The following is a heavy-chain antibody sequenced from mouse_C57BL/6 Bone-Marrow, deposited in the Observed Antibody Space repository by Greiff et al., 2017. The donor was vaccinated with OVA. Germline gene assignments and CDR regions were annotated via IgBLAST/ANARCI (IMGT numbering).Heavy chain of an antibody. Sequence: QVHVKQSGPELVKPGASVKLSCKASGYTFTSYDINWVKQRPGQGLEWIGWIYPRDGSTKYNEKFKGKATLTVDTSSSTAYMELHSLTSEDSAVYFCARTVTTVVADWGQGTTLTVSS. J-gene: IGHJ2*01. D-gene: IGHD1-1*01. V-gene: IGHV1-85*01. CDR2: IYPRDGST. CDR3: ARTVTTVVAD. CDR1: GYTFTSYD.